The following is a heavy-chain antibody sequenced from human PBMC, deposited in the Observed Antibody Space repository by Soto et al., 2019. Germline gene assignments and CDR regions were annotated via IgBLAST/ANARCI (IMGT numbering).Heavy chain of an antibody. CDR1: GFTFSSYA. D-gene: IGHD3-16*01. J-gene: IGHJ6*03. V-gene: IGHV3-30-3*01. Sequence: GGSLRLSCAASGFTFSSYAMHWVRQAPGKGLEWVAVISYDGSNKYYADSVKGRFTISRDNSKNTLYLQMNSLRAEDTAGYYWARKVFFFHVWGGPPYFSKVLDFWVKGTSVPV. CDR3: ARKVFFFHVWGGPPYFSKVLDF. CDR2: ISYDGSNK.